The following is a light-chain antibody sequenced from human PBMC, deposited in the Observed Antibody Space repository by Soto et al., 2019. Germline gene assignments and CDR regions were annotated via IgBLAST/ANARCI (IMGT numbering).Light chain of an antibody. V-gene: IGLV1-40*01. CDR3: RASDFSSAASV. CDR2: GNR. J-gene: IGLJ3*02. CDR1: SSNLGAGYD. Sequence: QSVLTQPPSVSGSPGQRVTISCTGNSSNLGAGYDVHWYQQLPGAAPKLVIFGNRNRPSGVPERFSGSKSGTSASLAITGGLAADEAAYYCRASDFSSAASVFGGGTKLTVL.